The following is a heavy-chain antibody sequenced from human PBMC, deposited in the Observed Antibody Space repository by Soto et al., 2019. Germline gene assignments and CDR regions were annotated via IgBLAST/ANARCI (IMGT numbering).Heavy chain of an antibody. D-gene: IGHD3-3*01. CDR3: ASSVITIFGVVIPSPQTYYYYYGMDV. CDR2: INPSGGYT. V-gene: IGHV1-46*01. Sequence: ASVKVSCKASGYTFTSYYMNWVRQAPGQGLEWLGIINPSGGYTTYAQRFLGRVTMTSDTSTSTVHMELGSLTSEDTAVYYCASSVITIFGVVIPSPQTYYYYYGMDVWGQGTTVTVSS. CDR1: GYTFTSYY. J-gene: IGHJ6*02.